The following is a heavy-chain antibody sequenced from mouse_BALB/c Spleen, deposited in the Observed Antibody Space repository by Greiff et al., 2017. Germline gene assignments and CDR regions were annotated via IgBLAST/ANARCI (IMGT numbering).Heavy chain of an antibody. CDR3: ARKFITTVVDD. CDR2: INPSTGYT. Sequence: VQLQQSGAELAKPGASVKMSCKASGYTFTSYWMHWVKQRPGQGLEWIGYINPSTGYTEYNQKFKDKATLTADKSSSTAYMQLSSLTSEDSAVYYCARKFITTVVDDWGQGTTLTVSS. J-gene: IGHJ2*01. V-gene: IGHV1-7*01. CDR1: GYTFTSYW. D-gene: IGHD1-1*01.